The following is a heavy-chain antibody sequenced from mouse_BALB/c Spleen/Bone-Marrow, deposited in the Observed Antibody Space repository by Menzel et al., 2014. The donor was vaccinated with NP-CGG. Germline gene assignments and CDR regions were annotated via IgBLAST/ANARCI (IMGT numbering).Heavy chain of an antibody. Sequence: VQLQQSGAELVKPGASVKLSCTASGFNIKDTYMHWVKQRPEQGLEWIGRIDTAIGNTKYDPKFQGKATITADTSSNTAYLQLSSLTSEDTAVYYCARYGNGLMDYWGQGTSVTVSS. J-gene: IGHJ4*01. CDR3: ARYGNGLMDY. V-gene: IGHV14-3*02. D-gene: IGHD2-1*01. CDR1: GFNIKDTY. CDR2: IDTAIGNT.